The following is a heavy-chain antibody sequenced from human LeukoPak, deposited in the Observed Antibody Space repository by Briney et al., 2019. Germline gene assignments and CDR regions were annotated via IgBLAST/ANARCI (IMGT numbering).Heavy chain of an antibody. J-gene: IGHJ4*02. CDR3: AREVSSEYYFDY. CDR1: GGTFSSYA. CDR2: IIPIFGTA. D-gene: IGHD3-22*01. V-gene: IGHV1-69*13. Sequence: GASVKVSCKASGGTFSSYAISWVRQAPGQGLEWMGGIIPIFGTANYAQKFQGRVTITADGSTSTAYMELSSLRSEDTAVYYCAREVSSEYYFDYWGQGTLVTVSS.